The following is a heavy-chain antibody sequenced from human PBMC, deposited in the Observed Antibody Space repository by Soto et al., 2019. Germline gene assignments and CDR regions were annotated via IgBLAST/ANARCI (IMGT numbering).Heavy chain of an antibody. D-gene: IGHD2-2*01. CDR1: GFTFDDYA. J-gene: IGHJ3*02. CDR3: TTPYGRYCSSTSCPLIAFDS. Sequence: GGSLRLSCAASGFTFDDYAMHWVRQAPGKGLEWVSGISWNSGSIGYADSVKGRFTISRDNAKNSLYLQMNSLKTEDTAVYYCTTPYGRYCSSTSCPLIAFDSWGQGTMVTVSS. V-gene: IGHV3-9*01. CDR2: ISWNSGSI.